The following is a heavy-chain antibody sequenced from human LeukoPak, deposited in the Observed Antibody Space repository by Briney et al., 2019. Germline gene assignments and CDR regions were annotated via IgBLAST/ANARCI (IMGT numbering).Heavy chain of an antibody. CDR2: IFSNDEK. V-gene: IGHV2-26*01. CDR3: ARGYCSSTSCQASRYYYYYGMDV. D-gene: IGHD2-2*01. Sequence: SGPVLVKPPETLTLTCTVSGFSLSNARMGVSWIRQPPGKALEWLAHIFSNDEKSYSTSLKSRLTISKDTSKSQVVLTMTNMDPVDTATYYCARGYCSSTSCQASRYYYYYGMDVWGQGTTVTVSS. J-gene: IGHJ6*02. CDR1: GFSLSNARMG.